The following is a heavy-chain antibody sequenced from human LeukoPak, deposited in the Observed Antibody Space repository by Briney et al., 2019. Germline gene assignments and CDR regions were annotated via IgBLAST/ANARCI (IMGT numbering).Heavy chain of an antibody. J-gene: IGHJ4*02. D-gene: IGHD5-18*01. V-gene: IGHV3-11*01. Sequence: GGSLRLSCAACGFTFSDYYMSWIRLAPGKGLEWVSYISSSGSTIYYADSVKGRFTISRDNAKNSLYLQMNSLRAEDTAVYYCARDQGYSYGRLCDYWGQGTLVTVSS. CDR1: GFTFSDYY. CDR3: ARDQGYSYGRLCDY. CDR2: ISSSGSTI.